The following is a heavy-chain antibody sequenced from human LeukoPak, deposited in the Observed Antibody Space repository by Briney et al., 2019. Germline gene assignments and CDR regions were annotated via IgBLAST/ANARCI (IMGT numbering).Heavy chain of an antibody. CDR3: ARGRDWLRWFDP. Sequence: ASVKVSCKASGYTFTNYDINWVRQATGQGLEWLGWMNPNSGNTGYAQKFQGRVTITRSTSISTAYMELGSLTSEDTAVYYCARGRDWLRWFDPWGQGTLVTVSS. CDR1: GYTFTNYD. CDR2: MNPNSGNT. J-gene: IGHJ5*02. V-gene: IGHV1-8*01. D-gene: IGHD3/OR15-3a*01.